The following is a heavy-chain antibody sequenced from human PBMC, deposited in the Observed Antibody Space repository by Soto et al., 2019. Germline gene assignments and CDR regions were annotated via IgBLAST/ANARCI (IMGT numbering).Heavy chain of an antibody. J-gene: IGHJ3*02. Sequence: EVQLVESGGGLVQPGASLRLSCVASGFTFSYYWMHWVRQGPGKGLVWVSRIHSDGSSTTYADSVQGRFTISRATAKNTLYLQMNRRSAEDTAVYYCARGDRGAFVIWCQGKVVSVSS. V-gene: IGHV3-74*01. D-gene: IGHD1-26*01. CDR1: GFTFSYYW. CDR3: ARGDRGAFVI. CDR2: IHSDGSST.